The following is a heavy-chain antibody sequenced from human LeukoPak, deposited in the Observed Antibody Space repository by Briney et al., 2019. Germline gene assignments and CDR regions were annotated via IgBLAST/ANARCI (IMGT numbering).Heavy chain of an antibody. CDR1: RFTFSRTW. CDR3: ARDWHYAMDV. CDR2: INSDGGCT. V-gene: IGHV3-74*01. J-gene: IGHJ6*02. Sequence: PGGPLRLSCAASRFTFSRTWMYLVRQAPGKGLGWVSRINSDGGCTTYADSVKGRFTISRDNAKNTAYLQMNSLRVEDTAVYFCARDWHYAMDVWGQGTTVTVSS.